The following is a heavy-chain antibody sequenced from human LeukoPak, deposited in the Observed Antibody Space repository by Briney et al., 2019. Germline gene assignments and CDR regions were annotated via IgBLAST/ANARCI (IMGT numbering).Heavy chain of an antibody. CDR3: ARDDFEYSVHYGMDV. V-gene: IGHV4-4*07. Sequence: SETLSLTCSVSGGSISAYYWSWIRQPAGKGLEWIGRVYRTGNTNYNPSLQSRVTMSVDTSKNQISLRLRSVTAADTAVYFCARDDFEYSVHYGMDVWGQGTTVTVSS. CDR1: GGSISAYY. CDR2: VYRTGNT. J-gene: IGHJ6*02. D-gene: IGHD3-9*01.